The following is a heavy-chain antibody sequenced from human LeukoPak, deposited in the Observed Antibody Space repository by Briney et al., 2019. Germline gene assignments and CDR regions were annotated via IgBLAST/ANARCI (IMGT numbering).Heavy chain of an antibody. V-gene: IGHV1-46*02. CDR2: INPSGGST. D-gene: IGHD6-19*01. J-gene: IGHJ4*02. CDR3: ARQGTYSSAIGMGY. Sequence: ASVKVSCKASGYTFNNHYMYWVRQAPGQGLEWMGVINPSGGSTSYAQKFQGRVTMTRDTSTRTVYVEVNSLRSEDTAVYYCARQGTYSSAIGMGYWGQGTLVTVSS. CDR1: GYTFNNHY.